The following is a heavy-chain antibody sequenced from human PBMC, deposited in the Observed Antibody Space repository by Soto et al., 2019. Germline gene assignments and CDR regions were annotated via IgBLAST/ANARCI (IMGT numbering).Heavy chain of an antibody. D-gene: IGHD1-1*01. CDR2: IRSEPYGGTT. CDR1: GFTFGIYA. V-gene: IGHV3-49*04. J-gene: IGHJ3*02. CDR3: TRGPGNLDAFDI. Sequence: LRLSCSASGFTFGIYAMIWVRQAPGKGLEWVGFIRSEPYGGTTENAASVKGRFTISRDDSKSIAYLQMNSLKTEDTALYYCTRGPGNLDAFDIWGQGTMVTV.